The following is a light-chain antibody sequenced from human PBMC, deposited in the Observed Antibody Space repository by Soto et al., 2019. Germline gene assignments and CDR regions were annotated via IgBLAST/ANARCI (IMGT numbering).Light chain of an antibody. CDR3: QQYGSSPPYT. J-gene: IGKJ2*01. V-gene: IGKV3-20*01. Sequence: EMLLTQSPGTLSLSPGERATLSCRASQSVSSSYLALYQQKPGQAPRILIYGASSSATGIPDRFSGSGSGTDFTLTISRMDPEDFAVYYCQQYGSSPPYTFGQGTKLEIK. CDR1: QSVSSSY. CDR2: GAS.